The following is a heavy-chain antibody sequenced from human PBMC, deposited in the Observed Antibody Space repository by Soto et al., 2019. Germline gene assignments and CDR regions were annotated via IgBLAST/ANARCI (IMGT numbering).Heavy chain of an antibody. D-gene: IGHD2-21*02. CDR2: IVVGSGNT. CDR1: GFTFPTSA. J-gene: IGHJ5*02. V-gene: IGHV1-58*02. Sequence: QMQLLQSGPEVKKPGTSVKVSCKDSGFTFPTSAIPWVRQARGQRPEWRGGIVVGSGNTNYAQKFQQKVTFTRVMSTRTADMELSSRSSDDTAVYYCAAELAPSDPYNWFDRWGQGTLVVV. CDR3: AAELAPSDPYNWFDR.